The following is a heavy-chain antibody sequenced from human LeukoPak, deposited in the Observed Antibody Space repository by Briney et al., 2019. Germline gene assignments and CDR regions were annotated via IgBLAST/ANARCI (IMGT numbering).Heavy chain of an antibody. Sequence: GSLRLSCAASGFTFSSYGMSWVRQPPGKGLEWIGTFYHGGSTYYNPSLKSRVTISVDTSKNQFSLKLSSVTAADTAVYYCARVGSYYYYYMDVWGKGTTVTVSS. V-gene: IGHV4-38-2*01. CDR3: ARVGSYYYYYMDV. CDR1: GFTFSSYG. D-gene: IGHD1-26*01. J-gene: IGHJ6*03. CDR2: FYHGGST.